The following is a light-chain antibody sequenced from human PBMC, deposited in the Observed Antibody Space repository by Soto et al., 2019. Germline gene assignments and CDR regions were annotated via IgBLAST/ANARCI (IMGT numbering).Light chain of an antibody. CDR1: SSDVGAYNY. J-gene: IGLJ3*02. Sequence: QSVLTQPPSASGSPGQSVTISCTGTSSDVGAYNYVSWYQQHAGKAPKLVIYEVTKRPSGVPDRFSGSKSANTASLTVSGLHAEDEADYYCSSFASSNTGVFGGGTKLTVL. CDR2: EVT. CDR3: SSFASSNTGV. V-gene: IGLV2-8*01.